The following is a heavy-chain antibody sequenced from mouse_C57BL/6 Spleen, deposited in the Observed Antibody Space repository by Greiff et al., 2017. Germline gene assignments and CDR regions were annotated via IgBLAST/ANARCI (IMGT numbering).Heavy chain of an antibody. CDR2: IYPGDGDT. V-gene: IGHV1-80*01. CDR1: GYAFSSYW. Sequence: VKLQESGAELVKPGASVKISCKASGYAFSSYWMNWVKQRPGKGLEWIGQIYPGDGDTNYNGKFKGKATLTADKSSSTAYMQLSSLTSEDSAVYFCARRGYGSFYFDYWGQGTTLTVSS. J-gene: IGHJ2*01. CDR3: ARRGYGSFYFDY. D-gene: IGHD1-1*01.